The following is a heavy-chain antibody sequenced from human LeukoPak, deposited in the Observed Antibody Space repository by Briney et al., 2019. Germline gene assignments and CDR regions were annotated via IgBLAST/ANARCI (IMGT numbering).Heavy chain of an antibody. V-gene: IGHV1-2*02. Sequence: GASVKVSCKASGYAFTGYYMHWVRQAPGQGLEWMGWINPNSGGTNYAQKFQGRVTMTRDTSISTAYMELSRLRSDDTAVYYCARALPLRMEPFDYWGQGTLVPVSS. CDR2: INPNSGGT. CDR1: GYAFTGYY. CDR3: ARALPLRMEPFDY. D-gene: IGHD1-1*01. J-gene: IGHJ4*02.